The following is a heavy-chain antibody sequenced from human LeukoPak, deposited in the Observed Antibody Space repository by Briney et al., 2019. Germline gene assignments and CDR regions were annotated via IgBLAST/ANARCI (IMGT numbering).Heavy chain of an antibody. V-gene: IGHV3-30-3*01. CDR3: ARDIYDSSGYGGDY. D-gene: IGHD3-22*01. Sequence: GGSLRLSCAASGFTFSSYAMHWVRQAPGKGLEWVAVISYDGSNKYYADSVKGRFTISRDNSKNTLYLQMNSLRAEDTAVYYCARDIYDSSGYGGDYWGQGTLVTVSS. J-gene: IGHJ4*02. CDR1: GFTFSSYA. CDR2: ISYDGSNK.